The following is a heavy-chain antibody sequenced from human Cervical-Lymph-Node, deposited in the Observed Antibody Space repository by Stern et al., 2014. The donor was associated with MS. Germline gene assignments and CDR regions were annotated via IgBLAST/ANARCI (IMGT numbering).Heavy chain of an antibody. CDR1: GYPFTNYA. Sequence: QDQLVQSGAEVKEPGASVKLSCKASGYPFTNYAFHWVRQAPGQGLEWMGWITAGTGTPKYYQKFHGRVTSHRDKSAPTHYMELSSLKSEDTAVYYCARDNYGGIWGQGTMVTVSS. J-gene: IGHJ3*02. D-gene: IGHD4-23*01. CDR2: ITAGTGTP. V-gene: IGHV1-3*01. CDR3: ARDNYGGI.